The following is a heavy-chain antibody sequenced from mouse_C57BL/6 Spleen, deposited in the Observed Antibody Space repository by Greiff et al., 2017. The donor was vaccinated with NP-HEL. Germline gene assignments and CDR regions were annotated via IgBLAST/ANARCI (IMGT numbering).Heavy chain of an antibody. CDR1: GYTFTSYW. Sequence: VQLQQPGAELVKPGASVKLSCKASGYTFTSYWMQWVKQRPGQGLEWIGEIDPSDSYTNYNQKFKGKATLTVDTSSSTAYMQLSSLTSEDSAVYYCAREDYGAMDYWGQGTSVTVSS. CDR2: IDPSDSYT. V-gene: IGHV1-50*01. J-gene: IGHJ4*01. CDR3: AREDYGAMDY.